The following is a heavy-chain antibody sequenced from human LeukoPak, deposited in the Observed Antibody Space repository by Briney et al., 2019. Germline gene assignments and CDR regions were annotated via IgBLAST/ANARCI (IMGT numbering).Heavy chain of an antibody. J-gene: IGHJ4*02. Sequence: SETLSLTCGVSGGSITTTNWWTWVRQPPGKDLEWIGEVHLDGRTNYNPSLESRLTISVDLSENHISLGLTSVTAADTAVYYCAREGGFYRSLDYSGQGTLVTVSS. CDR2: VHLDGRT. CDR3: AREGGFYRSLDY. V-gene: IGHV4-4*02. D-gene: IGHD3-3*01. CDR1: GGSITTTNW.